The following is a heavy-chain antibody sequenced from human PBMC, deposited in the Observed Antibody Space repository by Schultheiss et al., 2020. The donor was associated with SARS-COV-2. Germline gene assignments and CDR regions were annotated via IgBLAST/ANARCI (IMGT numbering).Heavy chain of an antibody. D-gene: IGHD1-26*01. CDR3: AKEKEWELPFDY. J-gene: IGHJ4*02. Sequence: GGSLRLSCAASGFTVSSNYMSWVRQAPGKGLEWVSVIYSGGSTYYADSVKGRFTISRDNSKNTLYLQMNSLRAEDTAVYYCAKEKEWELPFDYWGQGTLVTVSS. V-gene: IGHV3-53*01. CDR2: IYSGGST. CDR1: GFTVSSNY.